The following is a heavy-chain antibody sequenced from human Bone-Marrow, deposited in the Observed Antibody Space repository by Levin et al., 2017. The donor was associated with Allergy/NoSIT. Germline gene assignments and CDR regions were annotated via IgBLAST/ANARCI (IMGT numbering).Heavy chain of an antibody. CDR3: AREGIAARQFDS. Sequence: WVRQAPGQGLEWMGGINPIFGTPNYAQKFQGRVTITSSSSTSTAYMEVSSLRSEDTAVYYCAREGIAARQFDSWGQGTQVTVSS. CDR2: INPIFGTP. J-gene: IGHJ4*02. V-gene: IGHV1-69*01. D-gene: IGHD6-6*01.